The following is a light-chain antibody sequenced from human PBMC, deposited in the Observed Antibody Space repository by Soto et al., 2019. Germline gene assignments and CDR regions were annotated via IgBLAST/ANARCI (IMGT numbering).Light chain of an antibody. CDR3: QQYVSSPYT. V-gene: IGKV3-20*01. CDR2: GAS. CDR1: QSVSSSY. J-gene: IGKJ2*01. Sequence: EIVLTQSPGTLSLSPGERATLSCRASQSVSSSYLAWYQQKPGQAPRLLIYGASSRATGIPDRFSGSGSGTDFTLTISRLEPEDFAVYYCQQYVSSPYTCGQGTKLEIK.